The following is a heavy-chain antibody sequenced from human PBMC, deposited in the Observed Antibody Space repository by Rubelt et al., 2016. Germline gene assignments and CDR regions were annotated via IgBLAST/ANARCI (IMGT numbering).Heavy chain of an antibody. CDR2: INYSGRT. Sequence: QVQLQQWGARLLKPSETLSLTCAVYVGSFSGYYWSWIRQPPGQGLEWIGEINYSGRTNHHPSLKNRVTISVDTSKNQFSLKLNAGTAADTAVYYCARRGGQSSGFFDFDYWGQGFLVSVTS. CDR1: VGSFSGYY. V-gene: IGHV4-34*01. D-gene: IGHD3-22*01. CDR3: ARRGGQSSGFFDFDY. J-gene: IGHJ4*02.